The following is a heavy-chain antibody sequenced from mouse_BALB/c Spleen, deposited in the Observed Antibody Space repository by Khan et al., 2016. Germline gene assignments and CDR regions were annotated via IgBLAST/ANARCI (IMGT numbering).Heavy chain of an antibody. D-gene: IGHD1-1*01. V-gene: IGHV9-3*02. Sequence: QIQLVQSGPELKKPGETVKISCKAGGYTFTNYGMNWVKQAPGKGLKWMGWINTNTGEPTYAEEFKGHFVFSLETSASTAYLHINNLKNEDTATXFCAEDYYGSNWFAYWGQGTLVTVSA. J-gene: IGHJ3*01. CDR2: INTNTGEP. CDR3: AEDYYGSNWFAY. CDR1: GYTFTNYG.